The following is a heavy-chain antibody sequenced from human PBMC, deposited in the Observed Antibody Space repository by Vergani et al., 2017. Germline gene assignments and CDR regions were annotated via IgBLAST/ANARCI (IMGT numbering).Heavy chain of an antibody. CDR1: GFISSGYS. Sequence: EVQLVESGGGLVQAGGSLRLSCTAPGFISSGYSMNWVRQAPGKGLEWISYIDSSRGTIYYADSVKGRFTISRDNGKNSLFLQMNSLRDEDTAVYYCARDHPFGSSYFFDYGGQGTLVTVSS. CDR3: ARDHPFGSSYFFDY. CDR2: IDSSRGTI. J-gene: IGHJ4*02. V-gene: IGHV3-48*02. D-gene: IGHD6-6*01.